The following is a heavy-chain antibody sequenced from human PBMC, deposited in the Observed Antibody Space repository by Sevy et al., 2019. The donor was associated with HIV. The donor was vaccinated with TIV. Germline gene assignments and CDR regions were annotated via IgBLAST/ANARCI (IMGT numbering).Heavy chain of an antibody. V-gene: IGHV3-23*01. D-gene: IGHD3-10*01. Sequence: GGSLRLSCAASGFIFNSYAMSWVRQGPGKGLEWVSSISASGGSTYYPDAMKGRLTVSRDNFKNKVYLEINSLTVEDTALYYCAKGYGSGSPPDFWGQGTLVTVSS. CDR2: ISASGGST. CDR3: AKGYGSGSPPDF. J-gene: IGHJ4*02. CDR1: GFIFNSYA.